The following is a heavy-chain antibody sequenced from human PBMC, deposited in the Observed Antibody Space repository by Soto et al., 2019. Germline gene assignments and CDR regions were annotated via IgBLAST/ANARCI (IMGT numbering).Heavy chain of an antibody. J-gene: IGHJ6*02. D-gene: IGHD3-3*01. CDR3: ARDLPPIFGVVIWCQTGYYYGMDV. CDR2: IIPIFGTA. V-gene: IGHV1-69*13. Sequence: SVKVSCKASGGTFSSYAISWLLQAPGQGLEWMGGIIPIFGTANYAQKFQGRVTITADESTSTAYMELSSLRSEDTAVYYCARDLPPIFGVVIWCQTGYYYGMDVWGQGTAVTVSS. CDR1: GGTFSSYA.